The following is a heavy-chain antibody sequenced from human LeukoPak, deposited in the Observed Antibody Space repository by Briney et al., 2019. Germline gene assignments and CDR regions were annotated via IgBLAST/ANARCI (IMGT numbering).Heavy chain of an antibody. Sequence: PSETLSLTCAVYGGSFSGYYWSWIRQPPGKGLEWIGEINHSGSTNYNPSPKSRVTISVDTSKNQFSLKLSSVTAADTAVYYCARAGVLLWFGESLDAFDIWGQGTMVTVSS. CDR1: GGSFSGYY. V-gene: IGHV4-34*01. D-gene: IGHD3-10*01. CDR3: ARAGVLLWFGESLDAFDI. J-gene: IGHJ3*02. CDR2: INHSGST.